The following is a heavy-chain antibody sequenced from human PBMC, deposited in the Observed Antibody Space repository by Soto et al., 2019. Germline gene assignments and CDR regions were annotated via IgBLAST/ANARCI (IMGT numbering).Heavy chain of an antibody. CDR1: GGSFSGYY. Sequence: SETLSLTCAVYGGSFSGYYWSWIRQPPGKGLEWIGEINHSGSTNYNPSLKSRVTISVDTSKNQFSLKLSSVTAADTAVYYCARGARIAVANHYYYYGMDVWGQGTTVT. V-gene: IGHV4-34*01. CDR3: ARGARIAVANHYYYYGMDV. D-gene: IGHD6-19*01. CDR2: INHSGST. J-gene: IGHJ6*02.